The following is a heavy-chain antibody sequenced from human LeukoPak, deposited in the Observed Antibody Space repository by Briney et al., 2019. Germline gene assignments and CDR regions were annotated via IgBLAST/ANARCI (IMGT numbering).Heavy chain of an antibody. CDR2: ISGSGDRT. D-gene: IGHD3-16*02. CDR3: AILGGGIAY. V-gene: IGHV3-23*01. Sequence: GGSLRLSCAASGFRFSSCTMNWVRQAPGKGLEWVSGISGSGDRTYYADFVKGRVTISRDNSKNTLYLQMSSLRADDTAVYYCAILGGGIAYWGQGTLVAVSS. CDR1: GFRFSSCT. J-gene: IGHJ4*02.